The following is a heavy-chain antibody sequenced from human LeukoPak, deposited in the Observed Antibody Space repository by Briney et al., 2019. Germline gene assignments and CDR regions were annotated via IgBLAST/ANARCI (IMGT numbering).Heavy chain of an antibody. J-gene: IGHJ3*02. D-gene: IGHD6-19*01. V-gene: IGHV4-38-2*02. CDR3: ARIPTNAVPSAHNGFDI. Sequence: SETLSLTCTVSGYSISSGDYWGWIRQPPGKGLEWIGSIYHSGRTYYNPSLKSRVTISVDTSKNQVSLILNSVTAADTSIYYCARIPTNAVPSAHNGFDIWGQGTMLTVSS. CDR1: GYSISSGDY. CDR2: IYHSGRT.